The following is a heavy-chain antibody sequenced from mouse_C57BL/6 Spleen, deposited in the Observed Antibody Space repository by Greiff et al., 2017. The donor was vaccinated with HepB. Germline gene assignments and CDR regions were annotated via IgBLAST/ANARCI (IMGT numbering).Heavy chain of an antibody. CDR3: ASDDYDPSYYAMDY. V-gene: IGHV1-82*01. J-gene: IGHJ4*01. CDR2: IYPGDGDT. Sequence: VQLQQSGPELVKPGASVKISCKASGYAFSSSWMNWVKQRPGKGLEWIGRIYPGDGDTNYNGTFKGKATLTADKSSSTAYMQLSSLTSEDSAVYFCASDDYDPSYYAMDYWGQGTSVTVSS. D-gene: IGHD2-4*01. CDR1: GYAFSSSW.